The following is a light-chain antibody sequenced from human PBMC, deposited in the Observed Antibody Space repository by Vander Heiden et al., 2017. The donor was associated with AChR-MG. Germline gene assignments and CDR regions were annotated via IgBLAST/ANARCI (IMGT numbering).Light chain of an antibody. J-gene: IGKJ3*01. Sequence: EIMMTQSPATLSVSPGERATLSCRASQSVSSNLAWYQQKPGQAPRLLIYRASTRATGIPARFSGSGSGTEFTLTISSLQSEDFAVYYCQQCNNGPLTFGPGTKVDIK. V-gene: IGKV3-15*01. CDR3: QQCNNGPLT. CDR1: QSVSSN. CDR2: RAS.